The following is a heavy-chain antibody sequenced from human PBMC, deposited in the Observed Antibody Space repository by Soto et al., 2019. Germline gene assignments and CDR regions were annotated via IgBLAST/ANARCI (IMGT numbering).Heavy chain of an antibody. CDR2: IYSGGST. V-gene: IGHV3-53*01. CDR3: ARGKDYGSGSYSGY. CDR1: GFTVSSNY. D-gene: IGHD3-10*01. Sequence: EVQLVESGGGLIQPWGSLRLSCAASGFTVSSNYMSWVRQAPGKGLEWVSVIYSGGSTYYADSVKGRFTISRDNSKNTLYLQMNSLRAEDTAVYYCARGKDYGSGSYSGYWGQGTLVTVSS. J-gene: IGHJ4*02.